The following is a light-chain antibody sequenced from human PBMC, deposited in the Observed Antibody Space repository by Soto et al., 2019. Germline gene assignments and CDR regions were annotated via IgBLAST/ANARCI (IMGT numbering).Light chain of an antibody. CDR2: EVT. V-gene: IGLV2-8*01. CDR3: SSYAGSNNF. Sequence: QSVLTQPPSASGSPGQSVTISCTGTSSDVGGYNYVSWYQQHPGKAPKLMIYEVTKRPSGVPERFSGSKSGNTASLTVSGLQADDEADYYCSSYAGSNNFFGGGTKVTVL. CDR1: SSDVGGYNY. J-gene: IGLJ2*01.